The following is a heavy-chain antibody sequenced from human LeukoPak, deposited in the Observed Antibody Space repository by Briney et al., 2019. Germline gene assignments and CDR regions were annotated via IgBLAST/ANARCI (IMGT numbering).Heavy chain of an antibody. CDR2: ISWNSGSI. J-gene: IGHJ4*02. Sequence: PGRSLRLSCAASGFTFDDYAMHWVRQAPGKGLEWVSGISWNSGSIGYADSVKGQFTISRDNAKNSLYLQMYSLRAEDMALYYCAKDMSYWGQGTLVTVSS. CDR3: AKDMSY. CDR1: GFTFDDYA. V-gene: IGHV3-9*03.